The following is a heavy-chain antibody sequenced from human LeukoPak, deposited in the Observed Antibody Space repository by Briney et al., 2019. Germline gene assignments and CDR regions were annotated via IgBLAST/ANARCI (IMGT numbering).Heavy chain of an antibody. J-gene: IGHJ4*02. Sequence: GGSLRLSCAASGFTFSSYSMNWVRQAPGKGLEWVSYISTSSSRTYYADSVKGRFTISRDNAKNTLYLQMDSLRAEDTAVYFCAKLRSAAGTDYWGQGTLVTVSS. D-gene: IGHD6-13*01. CDR3: AKLRSAAGTDY. V-gene: IGHV3-48*04. CDR2: ISTSSSRT. CDR1: GFTFSSYS.